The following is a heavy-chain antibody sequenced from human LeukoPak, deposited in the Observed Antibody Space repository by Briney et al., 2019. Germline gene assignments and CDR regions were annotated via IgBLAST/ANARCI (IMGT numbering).Heavy chain of an antibody. D-gene: IGHD1-26*01. CDR2: INHSGST. Sequence: SETLSLTCAVYGGSFSGYYWSWIRQPPGKGLEWIGEINHSGSTDYNPSLKSRVTISVDTSKNQFSLKLSSVTAADTAVYYCARGEWELAYYFDYWGQGTLVTVSS. J-gene: IGHJ4*02. V-gene: IGHV4-34*01. CDR1: GGSFSGYY. CDR3: ARGEWELAYYFDY.